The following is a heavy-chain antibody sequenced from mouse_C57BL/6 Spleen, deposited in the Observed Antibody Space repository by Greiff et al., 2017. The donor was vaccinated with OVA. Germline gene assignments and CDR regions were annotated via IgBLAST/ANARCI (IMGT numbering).Heavy chain of an antibody. Sequence: QVQLQQSGAELVRPGTSVKVSCKASGYAFTNYLIEWVKQRPGQGLEWIGVINPGSGGTNYNEKFKGKATLTADKSSSTAYMQLSSLTSEDSAVYFCARWDGYYFDYWGQGTTLTVSS. D-gene: IGHD2-3*01. CDR3: ARWDGYYFDY. V-gene: IGHV1-54*01. CDR1: GYAFTNYL. CDR2: INPGSGGT. J-gene: IGHJ2*01.